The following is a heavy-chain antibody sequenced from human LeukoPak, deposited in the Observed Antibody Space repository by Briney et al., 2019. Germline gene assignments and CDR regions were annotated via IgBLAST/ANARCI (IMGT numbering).Heavy chain of an antibody. V-gene: IGHV4-59*06. J-gene: IGHJ4*02. Sequence: PSETLSLTCTVSGGSIGTYYWSWIRQHPGKGLEWIGYIYYSGSTYYNPSLKSRVTISVDTSKNQFSLKLSSVTAADTAVYYCAREYSSSGIDYWGQGTLVTVSS. D-gene: IGHD6-6*01. CDR3: AREYSSSGIDY. CDR1: GGSIGTYY. CDR2: IYYSGST.